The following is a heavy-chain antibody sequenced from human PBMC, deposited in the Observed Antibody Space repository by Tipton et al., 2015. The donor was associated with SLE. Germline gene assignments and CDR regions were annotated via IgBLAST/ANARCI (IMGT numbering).Heavy chain of an antibody. CDR1: GFTFSSYW. J-gene: IGHJ3*02. CDR3: AREAATTGDAFDI. CDR2: INSDGSST. Sequence: SLRLSCAASGFTFSSYWMHWVRQAPGKGLVWVSRINSDGSSTSYADSVKGRFTISRDNAKNTLYLQMNSLRAEDTAVYYCAREAATTGDAFDIWGQGTMVTVSS. D-gene: IGHD4-17*01. V-gene: IGHV3-74*01.